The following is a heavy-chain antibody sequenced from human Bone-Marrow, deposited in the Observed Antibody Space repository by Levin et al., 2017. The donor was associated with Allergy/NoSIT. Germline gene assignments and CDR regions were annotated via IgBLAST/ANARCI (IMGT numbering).Heavy chain of an antibody. CDR3: ARVGNYYDSSGYYYFDY. V-gene: IGHV4-34*01. CDR2: INHSGST. J-gene: IGHJ4*02. Sequence: LSQTLSLPCAVYGGSFSGYYWSWIRQPPGKGLEWVGEINHSGSTNYNPSLKSRVTISVDTSKNQFSLKLSSVTAADTAVYYCARVGNYYDSSGYYYFDYWGQGTLVTVSS. CDR1: GGSFSGYY. D-gene: IGHD3-22*01.